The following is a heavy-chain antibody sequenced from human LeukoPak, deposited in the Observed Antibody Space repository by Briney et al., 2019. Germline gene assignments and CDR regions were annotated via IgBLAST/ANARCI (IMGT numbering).Heavy chain of an antibody. V-gene: IGHV3-7*01. CDR1: GFTFSSYW. J-gene: IGHJ4*02. D-gene: IGHD2-21*01. Sequence: SGGSLRLSCAASGFTFSSYWMSWVRQAPGEGLESVANIKQDGSEKYYADSVKGRFTISRDNAKNSLYLQMNSLKAEDTAVYYCARIPVEPRLDYWGQGTLVTVSS. CDR2: IKQDGSEK. CDR3: ARIPVEPRLDY.